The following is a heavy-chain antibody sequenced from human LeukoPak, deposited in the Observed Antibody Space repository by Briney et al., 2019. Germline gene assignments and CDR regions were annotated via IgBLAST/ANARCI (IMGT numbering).Heavy chain of an antibody. J-gene: IGHJ4*02. CDR3: ASAGDSPMVDFDY. D-gene: IGHD5-18*01. CDR2: IHPRNGDT. CDR1: GYTFTDFY. Sequence: VASVKVSCKTSGYTFTDFYFYWLRQAPGQGLEWVGWIHPRNGDTKYAQKFQDRVTPTRDTSISTAYMELSRLTSDDTAIYYCASAGDSPMVDFDYWGQGTLATVSS. V-gene: IGHV1-2*02.